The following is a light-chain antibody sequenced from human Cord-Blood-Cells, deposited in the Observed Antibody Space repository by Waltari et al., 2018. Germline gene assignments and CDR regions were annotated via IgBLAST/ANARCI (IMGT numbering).Light chain of an antibody. Sequence: QSALTQPASVSGSPGQSITISCTGTSSDVGSYNLVSWYQQHPGKAPKLMIYEGSKRPSGFSNRFSGSKSGNMASLTISGLQAEDEADYYCCSYAGSSSWVFGGGTKLTVL. CDR1: SSDVGSYNL. CDR2: EGS. CDR3: CSYAGSSSWV. J-gene: IGLJ3*02. V-gene: IGLV2-23*01.